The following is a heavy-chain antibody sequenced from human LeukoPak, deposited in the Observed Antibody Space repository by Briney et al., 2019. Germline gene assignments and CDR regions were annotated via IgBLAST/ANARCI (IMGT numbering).Heavy chain of an antibody. CDR1: GGFISSGGYS. Sequence: SQTLSLTCAVSGGFISSGGYSWSWIRQPPGKGLEWIGYIYHSGSTYYNPSLKSRVTISIDRSKNQFSLKLSSVTAADTAVYYCASLSMMNDYWGQGTLVTVSS. J-gene: IGHJ4*02. D-gene: IGHD3-16*01. CDR2: IYHSGST. V-gene: IGHV4-30-2*01. CDR3: ASLSMMNDY.